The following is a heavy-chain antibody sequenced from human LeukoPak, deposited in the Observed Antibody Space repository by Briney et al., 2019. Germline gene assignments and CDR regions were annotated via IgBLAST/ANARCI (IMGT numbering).Heavy chain of an antibody. J-gene: IGHJ6*02. D-gene: IGHD3-10*01. CDR3: ARETALLWFGELFRYYGMDV. Sequence: GASVKVSCKASGYTFTSYDINWVRQATGQGLEWMGWMNPNSGNTGYAQKLQGRVTMTTDTSTSTAYMELRSLRSDDAAVYYCARETALLWFGELFRYYGMDVWGQGTTVTVSS. V-gene: IGHV1-8*01. CDR1: GYTFTSYD. CDR2: MNPNSGNT.